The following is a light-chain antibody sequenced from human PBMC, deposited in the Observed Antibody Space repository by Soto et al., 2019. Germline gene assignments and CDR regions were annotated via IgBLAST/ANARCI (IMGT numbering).Light chain of an antibody. V-gene: IGKV1-5*03. Sequence: DIQMTQSPSTLSASVGDRVTITCRASQSISSWLAWYQQKPGKAPKLLIYKASSLESGVPSRFSGSGSGTEFTLTISSLQPEDAATYYCQKYNRAPLTFGQGTRREIK. CDR1: QSISSW. CDR2: KAS. CDR3: QKYNRAPLT. J-gene: IGKJ5*01.